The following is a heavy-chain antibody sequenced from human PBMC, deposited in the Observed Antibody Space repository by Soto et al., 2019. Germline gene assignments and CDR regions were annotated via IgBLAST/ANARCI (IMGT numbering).Heavy chain of an antibody. J-gene: IGHJ3*02. Sequence: GGSLRLSCAASGFTVSSNYMSWVRQAPGKGLEWVSVIYSGGSTYYADSVKGRFTISRDNSKNTLYLQMNSLRAEDTAVYYCAKDPPYYYGSGSYYLGDAFDIWGQGTMVTVSS. V-gene: IGHV3-53*01. CDR1: GFTVSSNY. D-gene: IGHD3-10*01. CDR2: IYSGGST. CDR3: AKDPPYYYGSGSYYLGDAFDI.